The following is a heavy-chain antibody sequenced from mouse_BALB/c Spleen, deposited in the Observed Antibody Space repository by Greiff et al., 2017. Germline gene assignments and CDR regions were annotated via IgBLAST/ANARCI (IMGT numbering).Heavy chain of an antibody. CDR1: GYTFTSYV. Sequence: VQLKESGPELVKPGASVKMSCKASGYTFTSYVMHWVKQKPGQGLEWIGYINPYNDGTKYNEKFKGKATLTSDKSSSTAYMELSSLTSEDSAVYYCARNEGGGYYAMDYWGQGTSVTVSS. CDR2: INPYNDGT. V-gene: IGHV1-14*01. J-gene: IGHJ4*01. CDR3: ARNEGGGYYAMDY.